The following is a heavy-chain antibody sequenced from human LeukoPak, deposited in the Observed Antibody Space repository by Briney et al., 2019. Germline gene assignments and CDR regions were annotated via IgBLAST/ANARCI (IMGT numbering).Heavy chain of an antibody. J-gene: IGHJ6*03. Sequence: SETLSLTYTVSGGSISSSSYYWGWIRQPPGKGLEWIGSIYYSGSTYYNPSLKSRVTISVVTSKNQFSLKLSSVTAADTAVYYCARVYSSSWYDYYYMDVWGKGTTVTVSS. CDR3: ARVYSSSWYDYYYMDV. D-gene: IGHD6-13*01. CDR1: GGSISSSSYY. V-gene: IGHV4-39*07. CDR2: IYYSGST.